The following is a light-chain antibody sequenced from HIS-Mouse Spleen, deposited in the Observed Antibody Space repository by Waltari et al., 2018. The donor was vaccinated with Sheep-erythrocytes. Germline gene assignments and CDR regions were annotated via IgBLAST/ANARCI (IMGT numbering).Light chain of an antibody. Sequence: SYLLTQPPSWSVAPGQTPRIPWGGNNMGSKGLHWYQQKPGQAPVLVVYDDSDRPSGIPERFSGSNSGNTATLTISRVEAGDEADYYCQVWDSSSDHPVFGGGTKLTVL. CDR2: DDS. J-gene: IGLJ3*02. CDR1: NMGSKG. CDR3: QVWDSSSDHPV. V-gene: IGLV3-21*02.